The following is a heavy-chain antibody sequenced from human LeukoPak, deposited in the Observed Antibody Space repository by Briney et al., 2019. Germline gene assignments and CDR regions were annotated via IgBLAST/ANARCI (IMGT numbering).Heavy chain of an antibody. CDR1: GGSISSGGYS. D-gene: IGHD3-22*01. V-gene: IGHV4-30-2*01. Sequence: SQTLSLTCAVSGGSISSGGYSWSWLRQPPGRGLEWIGYIYHRGSTYYNPSLKSRVTISVDRSKTQFSLKLSSVTAADTAVYYCARGYYYDSSGYQPLFDYWGQGTLVTVSS. J-gene: IGHJ4*02. CDR3: ARGYYYDSSGYQPLFDY. CDR2: IYHRGST.